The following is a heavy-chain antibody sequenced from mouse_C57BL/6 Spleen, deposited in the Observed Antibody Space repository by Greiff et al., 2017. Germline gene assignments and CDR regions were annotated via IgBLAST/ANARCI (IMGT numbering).Heavy chain of an antibody. J-gene: IGHJ3*01. Sequence: VKLQQPGAELVRPGSSVKLSCKASGYTFTSYWMHWVKQRPIQGLEWIGNIDPSDSETHYNQKFKDKATLTVDKSSSTAYMQLSGLTSEDSAVYYCARGGSGYGFAYWGQGTLVTVSA. CDR3: ARGGSGYGFAY. CDR2: IDPSDSET. V-gene: IGHV1-52*01. CDR1: GYTFTSYW. D-gene: IGHD3-2*02.